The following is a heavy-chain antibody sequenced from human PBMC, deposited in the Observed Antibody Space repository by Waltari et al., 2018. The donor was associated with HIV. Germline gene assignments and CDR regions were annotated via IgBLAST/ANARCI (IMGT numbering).Heavy chain of an antibody. J-gene: IGHJ5*02. CDR1: GFTFSSYA. D-gene: IGHD2-15*01. CDR3: AKGGIVVVVAAFNWFDP. CDR2: ISGSGGST. Sequence: EVQLLESGGGLVQPGGSLRLSCAASGFTFSSYAMSWVRQAPGKGLEWVAAISGSGGSTYYADSGKGRCTICRDNSKNTRYLQMNSLRAEDTAVYYCAKGGIVVVVAAFNWFDPWGQGTLVTVSS. V-gene: IGHV3-23*01.